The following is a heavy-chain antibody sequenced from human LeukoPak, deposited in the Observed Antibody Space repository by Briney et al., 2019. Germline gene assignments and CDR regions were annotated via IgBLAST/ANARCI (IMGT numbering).Heavy chain of an antibody. Sequence: GGSLRLSCAASGFTFDDYAMHWVRQAPGKGLEWVSGISWNSGSIGYADSVKGRFTISRDNAKNSLYLQMNSLRAEDTALYYCAKGNHYDILTGYSTLDYWGQGTLVTVSS. CDR3: AKGNHYDILTGYSTLDY. CDR2: ISWNSGSI. D-gene: IGHD3-9*01. CDR1: GFTFDDYA. V-gene: IGHV3-9*01. J-gene: IGHJ4*02.